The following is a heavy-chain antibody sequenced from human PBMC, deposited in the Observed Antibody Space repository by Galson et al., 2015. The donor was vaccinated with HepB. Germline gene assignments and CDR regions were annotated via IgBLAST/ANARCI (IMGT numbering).Heavy chain of an antibody. Sequence: SLRLSCAASGFTFDDYGMSWVRQAPGKGLEWVSGINWSGDRTGFAVSVKGRFTISRDNAKNSLYLQMNSLRAEDTALYYCARTAKFHFGVAENGFDFWGQGTLVTVSS. V-gene: IGHV3-20*04. CDR3: ARTAKFHFGVAENGFDF. CDR2: INWSGDRT. J-gene: IGHJ4*02. CDR1: GFTFDDYG. D-gene: IGHD3-3*01.